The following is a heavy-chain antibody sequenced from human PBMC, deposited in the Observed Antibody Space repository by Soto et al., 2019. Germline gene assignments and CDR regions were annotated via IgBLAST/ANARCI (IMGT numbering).Heavy chain of an antibody. J-gene: IGHJ4*02. V-gene: IGHV4-59*01. CDR2: IYFSGST. CDR1: GGSISSYY. CDR3: ARRVWFEELLSPSYYFDY. D-gene: IGHD3-10*01. Sequence: QVQLQESGPGLVKPSETLSLTCTVSGGSISSYYWSWIRQPPGKGLEWIGYIYFSGSTNYNPSLKSRVTISVDTSKNQFSLKLSSVTAADTAVYYCARRVWFEELLSPSYYFDYWGQGTLVTVSS.